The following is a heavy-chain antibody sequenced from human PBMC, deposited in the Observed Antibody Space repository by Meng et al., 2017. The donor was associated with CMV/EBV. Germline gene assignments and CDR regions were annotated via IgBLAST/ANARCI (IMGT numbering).Heavy chain of an antibody. J-gene: IGHJ4*02. D-gene: IGHD3-16*02. CDR1: GGSFSGYY. CDR2: INHSGGT. Sequence: ESLKISCAVYGGSFSGYYWSWIRQPPGKGLEWIGEINHSGGTNYNPSLKSRVTISVDTSKNQFSLKLSSVTAADTAVYYCARGPYYVWGSYRAFDYWGQGTLVTVSS. CDR3: ARGPYYVWGSYRAFDY. V-gene: IGHV4-34*01.